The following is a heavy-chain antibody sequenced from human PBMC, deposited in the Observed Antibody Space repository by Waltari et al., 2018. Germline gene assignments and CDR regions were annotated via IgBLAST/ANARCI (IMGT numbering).Heavy chain of an antibody. D-gene: IGHD6-13*01. CDR2: IYYSGST. J-gene: IGHJ5*02. CDR1: GGSISSGDYY. CDR3: ARVGTDSSSWYGYWFDP. V-gene: IGHV4-30-4*08. Sequence: QVQLQESGPGLVKPSQTLSLTCTVSGGSISSGDYYWSCIRQPPGKGLEWIGYIYYSGSTYYNPSLKSRVTISVDTSKNQFSLKLSSVTAADTAVYYCARVGTDSSSWYGYWFDPWGQGTLVTVSS.